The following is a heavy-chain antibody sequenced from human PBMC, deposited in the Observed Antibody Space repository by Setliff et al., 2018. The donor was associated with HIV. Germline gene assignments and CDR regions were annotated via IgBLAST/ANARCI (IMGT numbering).Heavy chain of an antibody. J-gene: IGHJ3*02. D-gene: IGHD3-22*01. CDR2: INHSGST. CDR3: ARPARSYYSSGTHYAFDI. CDR1: GGSFSGYY. V-gene: IGHV4-34*01. Sequence: TSETLSLTCAVYGGSFSGYYWSWIRQPPGKGLEWIGEINHSGSTNYNPSLKSRVTISVDTSKNQLSLKLSSVTAADTAVYYCARPARSYYSSGTHYAFDIWGQGTMVTVSS.